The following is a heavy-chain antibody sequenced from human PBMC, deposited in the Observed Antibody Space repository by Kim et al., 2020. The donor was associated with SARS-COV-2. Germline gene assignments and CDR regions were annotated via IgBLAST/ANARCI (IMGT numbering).Heavy chain of an antibody. J-gene: IGHJ4*02. V-gene: IGHV4-39*01. Sequence: SETLSLTCTVSGGSISTAFYWGWIRQPPGKGLEWIVSVYYTGDTYYSPSLKGRVTIYVDTSKNQFSLDVNSVTAADTAMYYCARPSSRFGDYALWGQGTLVTVFS. CDR2: VYYTGDT. CDR3: ARPSSRFGDYAL. CDR1: GGSISTAFY. D-gene: IGHD3-10*01.